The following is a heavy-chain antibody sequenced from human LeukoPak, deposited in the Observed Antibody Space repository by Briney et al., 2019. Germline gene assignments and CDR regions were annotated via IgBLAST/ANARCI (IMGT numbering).Heavy chain of an antibody. Sequence: SETLSLTCTVSGGSISSSTYYWVWIRQPPGKGLEWIGSIYYSGSTYYNPSLKSRVTISVDTSKNQFSLKLSSVTAADTAVYYCATMPYYYGMDVWGQGTTVTVSS. J-gene: IGHJ6*02. D-gene: IGHD2-2*01. CDR2: IYYSGST. CDR1: GGSISSSTYY. V-gene: IGHV4-39*01. CDR3: ATMPYYYGMDV.